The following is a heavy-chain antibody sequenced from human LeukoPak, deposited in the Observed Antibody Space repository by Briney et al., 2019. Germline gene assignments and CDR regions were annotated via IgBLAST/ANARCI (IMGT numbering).Heavy chain of an antibody. Sequence: SETLSLTCTVSGDSINNYYWSWIRQPPGKGLEWIGYIYYSGSTTYNPSLKSRVTISVDTSKNQFSLKLSSVTAADTAVYYCARRGYYGSGTYFYSWFDPRGQGTLVAVSS. V-gene: IGHV4-59*08. J-gene: IGHJ5*02. CDR3: ARRGYYGSGTYFYSWFDP. D-gene: IGHD3-10*01. CDR2: IYYSGST. CDR1: GDSINNYY.